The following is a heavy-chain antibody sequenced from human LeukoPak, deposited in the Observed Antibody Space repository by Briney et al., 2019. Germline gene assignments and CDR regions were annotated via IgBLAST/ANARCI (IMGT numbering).Heavy chain of an antibody. D-gene: IGHD2-15*01. J-gene: IGHJ6*04. Sequence: GRSLRLSCAASGFTFSTYAMHWVRQAPGKGLEWVAVIWYDGSNKYYADSVKGRFTISRDNSKNTLYLQMNSLRAEDTAVYYCARALGGDYGMDVWGKGTTVSVSS. CDR2: IWYDGSNK. CDR1: GFTFSTYA. CDR3: ARALGGDYGMDV. V-gene: IGHV3-33*01.